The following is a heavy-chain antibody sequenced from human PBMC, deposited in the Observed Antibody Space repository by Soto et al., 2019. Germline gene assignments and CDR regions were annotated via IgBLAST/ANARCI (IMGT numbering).Heavy chain of an antibody. CDR3: TTDIDFWEGRVV. D-gene: IGHD3-3*01. J-gene: IGHJ6*02. CDR2: IKSKTDGGTT. CDR1: GFTFSNAW. Sequence: PGGSLRLSCAASGFTFSNAWMSWVRQAPEKGLEWVGRIKSKTDGGTTDYAAPVKGRFTISRDDSKNTLYLQMNSLKTEDTAVYYCTTDIDFWEGRVVWGQGTTVTVSS. V-gene: IGHV3-15*01.